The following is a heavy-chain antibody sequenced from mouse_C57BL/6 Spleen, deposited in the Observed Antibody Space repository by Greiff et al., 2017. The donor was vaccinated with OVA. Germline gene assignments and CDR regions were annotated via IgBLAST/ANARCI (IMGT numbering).Heavy chain of an antibody. CDR3: ARHVVTTVVATDGCFDV. CDR1: GFTFSSYG. J-gene: IGHJ1*03. CDR2: ISSGGSYT. V-gene: IGHV5-6*01. D-gene: IGHD1-1*01. Sequence: EVQLVESGGDLVKPGGSLKLSCAASGFTFSSYGMSWVRQTPDKRLEWVATISSGGSYTYYPDRVKGRFTISRDNAKNTLYLQMSSLKSEDTAMYYSARHVVTTVVATDGCFDVWGTGTTVTVSS.